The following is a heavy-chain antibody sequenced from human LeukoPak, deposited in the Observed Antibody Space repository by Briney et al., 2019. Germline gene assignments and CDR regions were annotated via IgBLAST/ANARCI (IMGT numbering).Heavy chain of an antibody. CDR3: ARHQRDSSGYHYSDY. D-gene: IGHD3-22*01. CDR1: GGFITSDY. CDR2: ISYGGST. Sequence: TSETLSLTCSVSGGFITSDYWSWIRQPPGQGLEWIGYISYGGSTSYNPSLTSRVTISVDTSKNQFSLRLTSVTAADTAVYYCARHQRDSSGYHYSDYWGKGTLVTVSS. J-gene: IGHJ4*02. V-gene: IGHV4-59*08.